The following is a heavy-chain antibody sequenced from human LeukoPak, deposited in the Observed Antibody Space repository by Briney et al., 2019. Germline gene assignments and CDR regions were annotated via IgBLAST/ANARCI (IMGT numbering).Heavy chain of an antibody. D-gene: IGHD3-22*01. CDR1: GFTFSTYA. J-gene: IGHJ1*01. CDR2: VSGSGRST. CDR3: AKASDSSGYYEGYFQH. V-gene: IGHV3-23*01. Sequence: GGSLRLSCAASGFTFSTYAMSRVRQAPGKGLEWVSGVSGSGRSTYYAGSVKGRFTISRDNSKNTLYLQMNSLRVEDTTVYYCAKASDSSGYYEGYFQHWGQGTLVTVSS.